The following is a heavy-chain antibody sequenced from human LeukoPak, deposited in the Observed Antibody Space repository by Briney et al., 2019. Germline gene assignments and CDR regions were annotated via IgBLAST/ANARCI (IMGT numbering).Heavy chain of an antibody. CDR3: ARLSGYDTYYFDY. J-gene: IGHJ4*02. V-gene: IGHV3-53*01. CDR1: GFTVSSNY. D-gene: IGHD5-12*01. Sequence: GGSLRLSCAASGFTVSSNYMSRVRQAPGKGLEWVSVIYSGGSTYYADSVKGRFTISRDNSKNTLYLQMNSLRAEDTAVYYCARLSGYDTYYFDYWGQGTLVTVSS. CDR2: IYSGGST.